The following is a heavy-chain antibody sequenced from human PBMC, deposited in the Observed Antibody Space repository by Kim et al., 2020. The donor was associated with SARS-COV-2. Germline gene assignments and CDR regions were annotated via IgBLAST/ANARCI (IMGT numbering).Heavy chain of an antibody. D-gene: IGHD6-13*01. Sequence: SETLSLTCAVYGGSFSGYYWSWIRQPPGKGLEWIGEINHSGSTNYNPSLKSRLTISVDTSKNQFSLKLSSVTAADTAVYYCAGLRLGIAAAGLDFDYWGQGTLVTVSS. CDR1: GGSFSGYY. CDR2: INHSGST. CDR3: AGLRLGIAAAGLDFDY. V-gene: IGHV4-34*01. J-gene: IGHJ4*02.